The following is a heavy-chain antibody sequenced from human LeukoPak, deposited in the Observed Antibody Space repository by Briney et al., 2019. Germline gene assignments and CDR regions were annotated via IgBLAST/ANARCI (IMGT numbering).Heavy chain of an antibody. CDR3: AIRSGTGYSRWFDP. J-gene: IGHJ5*02. Sequence: GGSLRLSCVATGLTFTSYAIHWVRQAPGKGLEWVSGITSGGGGTYYTDSVKGRFTISRDNSKNTLYLQMNSLRVEDTAVCYCAIRSGTGYSRWFDPWGQGTLVTVSS. D-gene: IGHD3/OR15-3a*01. CDR2: ITSGGGGT. V-gene: IGHV3-23*01. CDR1: GLTFTSYA.